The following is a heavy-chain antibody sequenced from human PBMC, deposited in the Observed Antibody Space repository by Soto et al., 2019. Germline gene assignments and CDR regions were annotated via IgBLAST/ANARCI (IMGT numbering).Heavy chain of an antibody. V-gene: IGHV4-39*01. Sequence: SETLSLTCSVSGDFISNTTYYWAWLRQAPGKGLEWVGSIYFSGSGTSHYNPSLKSRLTISVDTSKNQFSPKLTSVTAADTAAYYGARPRSSCGTNGYYRFDYWGQGTLVTVSS. CDR1: GDFISNTTYY. J-gene: IGHJ4*02. D-gene: IGHD2-8*01. CDR3: ARPRSSCGTNGYYRFDY. CDR2: IYFSGSGTS.